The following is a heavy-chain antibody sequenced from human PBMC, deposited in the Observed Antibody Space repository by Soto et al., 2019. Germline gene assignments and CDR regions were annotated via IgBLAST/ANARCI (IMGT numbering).Heavy chain of an antibody. CDR2: IYYSGST. J-gene: IGHJ5*02. CDR3: ARQIRGGLLAAAGTSWFDP. CDR1: GGSISSSSYY. Sequence: PSETLSLTCTVPGGSISSSSYYWGWIRQPPGKGLEGIGSIYYSGSTYYNPSLKSRVTISVDTSKNQFSLKLSSVTAADTAVYYCARQIRGGLLAAAGTSWFDPWGQGTLVTVS. D-gene: IGHD6-13*01. V-gene: IGHV4-39*01.